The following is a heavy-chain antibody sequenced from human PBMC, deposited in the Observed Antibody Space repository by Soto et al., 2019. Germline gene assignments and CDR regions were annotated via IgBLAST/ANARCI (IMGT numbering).Heavy chain of an antibody. Sequence: QVQLVQSGAEVKKPGSSVKVSCKASGGTFSTSSINWLRQAPGQRPEWMGNILPIFDTADYAQKFRDRVTITADKSXXTAYMELRSLFSEDAAVYYCARGHEYGGNSDAFDIWGQGTVVTVSS. CDR1: GGTFSTSS. J-gene: IGHJ3*02. V-gene: IGHV1-69*14. CDR2: ILPIFDTA. D-gene: IGHD4-17*01. CDR3: ARGHEYGGNSDAFDI.